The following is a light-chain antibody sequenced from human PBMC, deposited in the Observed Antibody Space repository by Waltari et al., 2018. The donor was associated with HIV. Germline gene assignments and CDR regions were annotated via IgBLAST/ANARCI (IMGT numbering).Light chain of an antibody. CDR2: GAS. Sequence: VLTQSPGTLSLSPGESATLSCRASQSISDTYLAWYQQKPRQPPRLLIYGASRRATGIPDRFSGSGSETDFTLTISRLQPEDFAVYYCQRYGGSPPYSFGQGTMLEMK. V-gene: IGKV3-20*01. J-gene: IGKJ2*03. CDR1: QSISDTY. CDR3: QRYGGSPPYS.